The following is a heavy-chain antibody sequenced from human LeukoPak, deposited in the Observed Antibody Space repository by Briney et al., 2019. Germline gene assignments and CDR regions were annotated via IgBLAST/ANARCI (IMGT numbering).Heavy chain of an antibody. CDR1: GFSFNSYT. CDR3: VRDVSRRIGMDV. J-gene: IGHJ6*02. V-gene: IGHV3-21*01. CDR2: ISPVSSYT. Sequence: GGSLRLSCLASGFSFNSYTMNWVREAPGKGLEWVSTISPVSSYTWYAESVKGRFTISRDNPKNSLYLQMDSLRAEDTTVYYCVRDVSRRIGMDVWGQGTTVTVSS. D-gene: IGHD2/OR15-2a*01.